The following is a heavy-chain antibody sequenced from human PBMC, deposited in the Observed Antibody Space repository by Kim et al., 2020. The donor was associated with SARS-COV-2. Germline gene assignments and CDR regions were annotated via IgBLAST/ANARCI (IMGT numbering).Heavy chain of an antibody. CDR1: GFTFNSFW. D-gene: IGHD6-13*01. CDR3: ARPIGAAEAF. CDR2: IKHDGSQR. Sequence: GGSLRLSCAASGFTFNSFWMHWVRQAPGKGLEWVANIKHDGSQRFYVDSVKGRFTISRDNARNSLYLQMNSLRAEDTAVYYCARPIGAAEAFWGQGNL. V-gene: IGHV3-7*03. J-gene: IGHJ4*02.